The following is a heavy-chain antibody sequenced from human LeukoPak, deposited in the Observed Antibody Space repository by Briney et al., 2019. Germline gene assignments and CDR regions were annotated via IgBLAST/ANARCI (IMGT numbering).Heavy chain of an antibody. CDR3: ARDRTYYDFWSGYPQADAFDI. D-gene: IGHD3-3*01. CDR1: GFTFSSYA. J-gene: IGHJ3*02. Sequence: GGSLRLSCAASGFTFSSYAMHWVRQAPGKGLEWVAVISYDGSNKYYADSVKGRFTISRDNSKNTLYLQMNSLRAEDTAVYYRARDRTYYDFWSGYPQADAFDIWGQGTMVTVSS. CDR2: ISYDGSNK. V-gene: IGHV3-30-3*01.